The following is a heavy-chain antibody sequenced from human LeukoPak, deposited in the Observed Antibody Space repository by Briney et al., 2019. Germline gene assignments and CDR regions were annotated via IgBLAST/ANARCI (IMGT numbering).Heavy chain of an antibody. CDR2: IVVGSGNT. J-gene: IGHJ4*02. CDR3: AAERGYSGYDDGDRYFDY. V-gene: IGHV1-58*01. CDR1: RFTFTSSA. Sequence: SVKVSCKASRFTFTSSAVQWVRQARGQRLEWIGWIVVGSGNTNYAQKFQERVTITRDMSTSTAYMELSSLRSEDTAVYYCAAERGYSGYDDGDRYFDYWGQGTLVTVSS. D-gene: IGHD5-12*01.